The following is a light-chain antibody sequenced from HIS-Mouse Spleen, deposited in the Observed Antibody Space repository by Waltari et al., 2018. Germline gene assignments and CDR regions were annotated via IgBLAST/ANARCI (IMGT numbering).Light chain of an antibody. Sequence: SYELTQPPSVSVSPGQTASIPCPGDKLGDNYACWYQQKPGQSPVLVIYQDSKRPSGIPERFSGSNSGNTATLTISGTQAMDEADYYCQAWDSSTVVFGGGTKLTVL. J-gene: IGLJ2*01. V-gene: IGLV3-1*01. CDR1: KLGDNY. CDR2: QDS. CDR3: QAWDSSTVV.